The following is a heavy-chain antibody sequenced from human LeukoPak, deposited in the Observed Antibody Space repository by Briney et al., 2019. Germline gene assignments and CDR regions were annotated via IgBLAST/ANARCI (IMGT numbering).Heavy chain of an antibody. CDR1: GFTFSSYG. V-gene: IGHV3-23*01. CDR3: AKTEGVAGRFDY. Sequence: PGGSLRLSCAASGFTFSSYGMSWVRQAPGKGLEWVSAISGSGGSTYYADPVKGRFTISRDNSKNTLYLQMNSLRAEDTAVYYCAKTEGVAGRFDYWGQRTLVTVSS. J-gene: IGHJ4*02. CDR2: ISGSGGST. D-gene: IGHD6-19*01.